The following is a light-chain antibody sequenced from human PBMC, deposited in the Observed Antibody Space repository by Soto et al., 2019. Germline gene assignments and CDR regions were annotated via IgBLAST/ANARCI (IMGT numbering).Light chain of an antibody. CDR3: QQYYASPLT. CDR2: WAS. V-gene: IGKV4-1*01. CDR1: QSILYSSNNKNY. J-gene: IGKJ4*01. Sequence: IVITQSPDSLAVYLGERATINCKSSQSILYSSNNKNYLAWYQQKPGQPPKLLIYWASTRESGVPDRFSGSGSGTDFTLTISSLQAEDVAVYYCQQYYASPLTFGGGTKVDIK.